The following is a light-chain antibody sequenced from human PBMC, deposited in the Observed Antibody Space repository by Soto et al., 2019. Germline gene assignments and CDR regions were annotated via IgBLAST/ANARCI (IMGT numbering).Light chain of an antibody. J-gene: IGKJ4*01. V-gene: IGKV3-20*01. CDR3: QQDGSSPLT. CDR2: GAS. Sequence: EIVLTQSPGTLSLSPGERATLSCRASQSVSRSYLAWYQQKPGQAPRLLIYGASSRATGIPDRFSGSGSGTDFTLTISRLEPEDCAVYYCQQDGSSPLTFGGGTKVEIK. CDR1: QSVSRSY.